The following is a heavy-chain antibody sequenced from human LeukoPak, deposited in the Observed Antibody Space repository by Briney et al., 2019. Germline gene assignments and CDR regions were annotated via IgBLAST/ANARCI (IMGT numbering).Heavy chain of an antibody. CDR2: INHSGST. CDR1: GGSFSGYY. CDR3: ARHGDSSGLYP. Sequence: PSETLSLTCAVYGGSFSGYYWSWIRQPPGKGLEWIGEINHSGSTNYNPSLKSRVTISVDTSKNQFSLKLSSVTAADTAVYYCARHGDSSGLYPGGQGTLVTVSS. D-gene: IGHD3-22*01. J-gene: IGHJ5*02. V-gene: IGHV4-34*01.